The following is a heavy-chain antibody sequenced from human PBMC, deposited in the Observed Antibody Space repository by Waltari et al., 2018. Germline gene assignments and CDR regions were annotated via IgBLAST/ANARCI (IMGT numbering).Heavy chain of an antibody. J-gene: IGHJ4*02. Sequence: QLHLQLSGPGLVKPSETLSLTCAVSGTSVTTTNYFWGWIRQPPGKGLEWMGRIYFTGGTDYNPSLKSRVTISMSTSTNQFARNLRSVTAADTAVYYCARGIWQQLAHFDSWGQGTLVTVSS. D-gene: IGHD6-13*01. CDR2: IYFTGGT. CDR1: GTSVTTTNYF. V-gene: IGHV4-39*01. CDR3: ARGIWQQLAHFDS.